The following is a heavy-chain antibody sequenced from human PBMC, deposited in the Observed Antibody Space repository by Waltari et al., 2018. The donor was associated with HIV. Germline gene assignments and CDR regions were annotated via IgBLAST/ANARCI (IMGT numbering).Heavy chain of an antibody. V-gene: IGHV3-66*02. Sequence: EVQLVESGGGLVQPGGSLRLSCAASGFTVSSNYMSWVRQAPGKGLEWVSVIYSGGSTYYADSVKGRFTISRDNSKNTLYLQMNSLRAEDTAVYYCAIVVVITPGAFDIWGQGTMVTVSS. J-gene: IGHJ3*02. D-gene: IGHD3-22*01. CDR1: GFTVSSNY. CDR3: AIVVVITPGAFDI. CDR2: IYSGGST.